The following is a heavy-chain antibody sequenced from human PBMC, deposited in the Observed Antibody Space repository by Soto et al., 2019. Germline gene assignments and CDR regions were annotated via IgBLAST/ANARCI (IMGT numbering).Heavy chain of an antibody. CDR2: IYYRGST. Sequence: SETLSLTXTVSGGSISSHYWSWVRQAPGKGLEWIGHIYYRGSTTYNPSLRSRSTISVDTSNNQFSLKLNSVTTADTAVYYCARDGREASGMDVWGQGTKVTVSS. CDR3: ARDGREASGMDV. J-gene: IGHJ6*02. V-gene: IGHV4-59*11. D-gene: IGHD1-26*01. CDR1: GGSISSHY.